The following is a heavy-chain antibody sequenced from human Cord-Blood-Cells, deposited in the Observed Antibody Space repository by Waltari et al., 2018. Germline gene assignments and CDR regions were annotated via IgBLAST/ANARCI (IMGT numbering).Heavy chain of an antibody. CDR1: GGSFSGYY. J-gene: IGHJ4*02. CDR3: ARGMHCSGGSCPIDY. CDR2: INHSGST. V-gene: IGHV4-34*01. D-gene: IGHD2-15*01. Sequence: QVQLQQWGAGLLKPSETLSLTCAVYGGSFSGYYWSWIRQPPGKGLEWIGEINHSGSTNYNPSLKSRVTISVDTSKNQFSLKLSYVTAADTAVYYCARGMHCSGGSCPIDYWGQGTLVTVSS.